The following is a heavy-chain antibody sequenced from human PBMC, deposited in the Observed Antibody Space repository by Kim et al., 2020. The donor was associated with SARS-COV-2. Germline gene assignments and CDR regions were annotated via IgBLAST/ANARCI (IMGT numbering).Heavy chain of an antibody. J-gene: IGHJ4*02. V-gene: IGHV4-34*01. Sequence: SETLSLTCAVYGGSFSGYYWSWIRQPPGKGLEWIGEINHSGSTNYNPSLKSRVTISVDTSKNQFSLKLSSVTAADTAVYYCARVRYSSGWFDYWGQGTLV. CDR2: INHSGST. D-gene: IGHD6-19*01. CDR1: GGSFSGYY. CDR3: ARVRYSSGWFDY.